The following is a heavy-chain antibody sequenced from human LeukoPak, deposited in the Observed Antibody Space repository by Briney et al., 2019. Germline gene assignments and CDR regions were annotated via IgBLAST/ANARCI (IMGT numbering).Heavy chain of an antibody. J-gene: IGHJ4*02. D-gene: IGHD1-26*01. CDR1: GYTFTSYG. V-gene: IGHV1-18*01. CDR2: ISAYNGNT. CDR3: ARDRVGTEVDY. Sequence: ASVKVSCKASGYTFTSYGISWVRQAPGQGLVWMGWISAYNGNTNYAQKLQRRVTMTTDTSTSTAYMELRSLRSDDTAVYYCARDRVGTEVDYWGQGTLVTVSS.